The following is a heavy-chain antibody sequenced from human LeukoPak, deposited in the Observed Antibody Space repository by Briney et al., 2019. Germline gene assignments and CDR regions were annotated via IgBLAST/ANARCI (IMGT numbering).Heavy chain of an antibody. CDR3: ARDRPDYFGSGTYFSP. D-gene: IGHD3-10*01. CDR2: INAGNGNT. Sequence: ASVKVSCKASGYTFTSYAMHWVRQAPGQRLEWMGWINAGNGNTKYSQEFQGRVTITRDTSASTAYMELSSLRSEDMAVYYCARDRPDYFGSGTYFSPWGQGTLVIVSS. CDR1: GYTFTSYA. J-gene: IGHJ5*02. V-gene: IGHV1-3*03.